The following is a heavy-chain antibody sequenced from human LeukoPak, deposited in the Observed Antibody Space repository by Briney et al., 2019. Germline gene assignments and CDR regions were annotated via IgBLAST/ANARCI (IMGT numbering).Heavy chain of an antibody. CDR2: IRSKAYGGTT. D-gene: IGHD1-20*01. J-gene: IGHJ4*02. CDR3: TRDPSYNWNYIDY. V-gene: IGHV3-49*04. CDR1: GFTFGDYA. Sequence: PGRSLRLSCAASGFTFGDYAMSWVRLAPGRGREWVGFIRSKAYGGTTEYAASVKGRFTISRDDSKSIAYLQMNSLKAEDTAVYYCTRDPSYNWNYIDYWGQGTLVTVSS.